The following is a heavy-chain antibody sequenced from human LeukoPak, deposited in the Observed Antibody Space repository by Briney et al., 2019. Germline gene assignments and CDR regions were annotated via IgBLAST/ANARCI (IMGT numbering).Heavy chain of an antibody. V-gene: IGHV4-59*12. Sequence: SETLSLTCTVSGGSISSYYWSWIRQPPGKGLEWIGYIYYSGSTNYNPSLKSRVTISVDTSKNQFSLKLSSVTAADTAVYYCARDGGSGDGYNPGGYFDYWGQGTLVTVSS. D-gene: IGHD5-24*01. CDR2: IYYSGST. CDR3: ARDGGSGDGYNPGGYFDY. CDR1: GGSISSYY. J-gene: IGHJ4*02.